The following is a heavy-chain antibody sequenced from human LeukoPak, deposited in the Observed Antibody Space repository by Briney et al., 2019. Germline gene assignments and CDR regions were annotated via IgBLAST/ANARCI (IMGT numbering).Heavy chain of an antibody. CDR3: AKDQVEYYDFWSGYQPSYMDV. CDR2: ISGSGGST. CDR1: GFTFSSYA. Sequence: GGSLRLSCAASGFTFSSYAMSWVRQAPGKGLEWVSAISGSGGSTYYADSVKGRFTISRDNSKNTLYLQMNSLRAEDTAVYYCAKDQVEYYDFWSGYQPSYMDVWGKGTTVTVSS. D-gene: IGHD3-3*01. J-gene: IGHJ6*03. V-gene: IGHV3-23*01.